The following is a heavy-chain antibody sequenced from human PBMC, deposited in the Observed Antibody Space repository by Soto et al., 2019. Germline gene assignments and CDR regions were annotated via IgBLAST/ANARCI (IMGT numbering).Heavy chain of an antibody. CDR1: GFTFSSYD. Sequence: GGSLRLSCAASGFTFSSYDMHWVRQATGKGLEWVSAIGTAGDTYYPGSVKGRFTISRENAKNSLYLQMNSLRAGDTAVYYCARSRGLELRNAFNIWGQGTMVTVSS. CDR3: ARSRGLELRNAFNI. CDR2: IGTAGDT. V-gene: IGHV3-13*01. D-gene: IGHD3-3*02. J-gene: IGHJ3*02.